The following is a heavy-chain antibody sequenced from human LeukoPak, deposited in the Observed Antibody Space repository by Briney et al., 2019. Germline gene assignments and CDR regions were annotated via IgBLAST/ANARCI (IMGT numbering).Heavy chain of an antibody. V-gene: IGHV3-23*01. CDR3: AKEAQDGYNDY. CDR2: ISGSGGST. CDR1: GFTFSSYA. D-gene: IGHD5-24*01. J-gene: IGHJ4*02. Sequence: GGSLRLSCVASGFTFSSYAMTWVRQAPGKGLEWVSGISGSGGSTYYAGSVKGRFTISRDNSKNTLYLQMNSLRAEDTAVYYCAKEAQDGYNDYWGQGTLVTVSS.